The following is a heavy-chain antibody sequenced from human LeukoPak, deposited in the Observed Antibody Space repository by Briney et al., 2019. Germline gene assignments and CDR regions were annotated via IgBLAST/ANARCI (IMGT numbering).Heavy chain of an antibody. Sequence: GRSLRLSCAASGFTFSSYWMHWVRQAPGKGLVWVSRINSDGSSTSYADSVKGRFTISRDNAKNTLYLQMNSLRAEDTAVYYCARVDLGDAFDIWGQGTMVTVSS. CDR2: INSDGSST. D-gene: IGHD2-2*03. CDR3: ARVDLGDAFDI. V-gene: IGHV3-74*01. J-gene: IGHJ3*02. CDR1: GFTFSSYW.